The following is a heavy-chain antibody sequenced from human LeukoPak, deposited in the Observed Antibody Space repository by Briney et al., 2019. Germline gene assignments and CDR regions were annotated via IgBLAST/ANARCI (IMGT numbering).Heavy chain of an antibody. V-gene: IGHV1-8*02. CDR3: ARGRVVLWFGELLASNLPTAPTDY. CDR1: GYTFTSYG. D-gene: IGHD3-10*01. Sequence: ASVKVSCKASGYTFTSYGINWVRQATGQGLEWMGWMNPNSGNTGYAQKFQGRVTVTRNTSISTSYMELSSLRSEDTAVYYCARGRVVLWFGELLASNLPTAPTDYWGQGTLVTVSS. CDR2: MNPNSGNT. J-gene: IGHJ4*02.